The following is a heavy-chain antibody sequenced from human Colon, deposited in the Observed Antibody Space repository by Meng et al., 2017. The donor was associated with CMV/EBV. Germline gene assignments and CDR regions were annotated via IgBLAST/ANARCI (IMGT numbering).Heavy chain of an antibody. J-gene: IGHJ4*02. D-gene: IGHD2-8*01. CDR2: IKQDGSEK. V-gene: IGHV3-7*01. CDR1: GFTFSNYG. Sequence: GESLKISCAASGFTFSNYGMHWVRQAPGKGLEWVANIKQDGSEKYYVDSVKGRFTISRDNAKNSLYLQMNSLRAEDTAVYYCARFRNGYYFDYWGQGTLVTVSS. CDR3: ARFRNGYYFDY.